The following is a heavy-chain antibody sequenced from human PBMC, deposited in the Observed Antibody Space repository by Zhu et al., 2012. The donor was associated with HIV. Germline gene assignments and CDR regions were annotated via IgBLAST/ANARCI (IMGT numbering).Heavy chain of an antibody. CDR3: ARYYCTTTCYYFDY. Sequence: QVQLQESGPGLVKPSETLSLTCTVSGGSTSGHYWSWIRQPPGKGLEWIGYIYYTGSTNYNPSLKSRVTMSVDTSKNQFSLKLNSVTAADTAVYYCARYYCTTTCYYFDYWGQGRPGPPSPQ. CDR2: IYYTGST. V-gene: IGHV4-59*11. D-gene: IGHD2-8*01. CDR1: GGSTSGHY. J-gene: IGHJ4*02.